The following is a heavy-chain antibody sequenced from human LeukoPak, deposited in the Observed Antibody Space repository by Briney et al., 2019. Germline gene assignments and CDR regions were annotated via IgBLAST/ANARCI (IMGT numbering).Heavy chain of an antibody. CDR2: IYHSGST. Sequence: SETLSLTCAVPGYSSSSGYYWGWIRQPPGKGLEWIGSIYHSGSTYYNPSLKSRVTISVDTSKNQFSLKLSSVTAADTAVYYCARGDKFDPWVQGTLVTVSS. CDR3: ARGDKFDP. V-gene: IGHV4-38-2*01. J-gene: IGHJ5*02. CDR1: GYSSSSGYY.